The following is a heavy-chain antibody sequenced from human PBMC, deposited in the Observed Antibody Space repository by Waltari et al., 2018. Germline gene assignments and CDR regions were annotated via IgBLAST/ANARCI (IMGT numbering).Heavy chain of an antibody. D-gene: IGHD6-13*01. Sequence: EVQLVESGGGLAQPGGSLRLSCAASGRSFSNYWMTWVRQASGKGPEWVANIKQDGSEKYYMDSVKGRFTISRDNAKNSLYLQMNNLRVEDTAVYYCTRGGRDSSWYWRDWGQGTLVTVSS. CDR1: GRSFSNYW. CDR3: TRGGRDSSWYWRD. CDR2: IKQDGSEK. J-gene: IGHJ4*02. V-gene: IGHV3-7*01.